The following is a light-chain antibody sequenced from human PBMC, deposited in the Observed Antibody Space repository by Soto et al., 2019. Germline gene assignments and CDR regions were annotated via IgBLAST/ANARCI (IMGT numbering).Light chain of an antibody. CDR3: QQYNNWPPIT. Sequence: DIVMTQSPLSLPVTPGEPASISCRSDKSLLHSNGYDYLDWYLQKPGQSPQLLIYKASHLESGVPSRFSGSGSGTEFTLTISSLQSEDFAVYYCQQYNNWPPITFGQGTRLENK. V-gene: IGKV2-28*01. J-gene: IGKJ5*01. CDR1: KSLLHSNGYDY. CDR2: KAS.